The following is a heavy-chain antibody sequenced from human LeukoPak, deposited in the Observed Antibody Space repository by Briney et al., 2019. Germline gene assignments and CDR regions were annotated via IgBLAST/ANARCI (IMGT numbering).Heavy chain of an antibody. V-gene: IGHV5-51*01. J-gene: IGHJ5*02. CDR3: ARQLTYGDYDRHANWFDP. Sequence: GESLKISCKGSGYSFTNYWIGWVRQMPGKGLEWMGIIYPGDSDTRYSPSFQGQVTISADKSISTAYLQWSSLKASDTAMYYCARQLTYGDYDRHANWFDPWGQGTLVTVSS. CDR2: IYPGDSDT. D-gene: IGHD4-17*01. CDR1: GYSFTNYW.